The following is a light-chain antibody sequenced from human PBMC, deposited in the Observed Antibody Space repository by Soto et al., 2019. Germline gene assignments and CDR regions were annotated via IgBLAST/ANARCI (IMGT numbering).Light chain of an antibody. CDR1: QSISSY. V-gene: IGKV1-39*01. Sequence: DIQMTQSPSSLSASVGDRVTITCRASQSISSYLNWYQQKPGKAPKLLIYAASSLQSGVPSRFSGSGSGTDFTLTISSLQPEDFATYYCPQSYSTPRAFGPGTRLEI. CDR2: AAS. J-gene: IGKJ5*01. CDR3: PQSYSTPRA.